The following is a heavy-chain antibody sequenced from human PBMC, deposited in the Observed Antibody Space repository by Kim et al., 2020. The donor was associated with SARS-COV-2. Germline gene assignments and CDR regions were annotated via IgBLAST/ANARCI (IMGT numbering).Heavy chain of an antibody. CDR2: INHSGST. CDR1: GGSFSGYY. V-gene: IGHV4-34*01. Sequence: SETLSLTCAVYGGSFSGYYWSWIRQPPGKGLEWIGEINHSGSTNYNPSLKSRVTISVDTSKNQFSLKLSSVTAADTAVYYCARGGIVGATLWDDACDIWGQGTVVT. J-gene: IGHJ3*02. D-gene: IGHD1-26*01. CDR3: ARGGIVGATLWDDACDI.